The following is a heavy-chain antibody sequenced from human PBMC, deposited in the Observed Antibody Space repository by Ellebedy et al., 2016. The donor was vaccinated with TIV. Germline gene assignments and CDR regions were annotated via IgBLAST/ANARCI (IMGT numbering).Heavy chain of an antibody. CDR2: IIPIFGTA. Sequence: SVKVSXXASGYTFTSYGISWVRQAPGQGLEWMGGIIPIFGTANYAQKFQGRVTITADESTSTAYMELSSLRSEDTAVYYCARVEAGTWGMDYWGQGTLVTVSS. D-gene: IGHD1-1*01. J-gene: IGHJ4*02. CDR1: GYTFTSYG. CDR3: ARVEAGTWGMDY. V-gene: IGHV1-69*13.